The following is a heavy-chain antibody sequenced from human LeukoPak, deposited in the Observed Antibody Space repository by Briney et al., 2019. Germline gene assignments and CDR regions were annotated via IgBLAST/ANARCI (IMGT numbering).Heavy chain of an antibody. CDR1: GYTFTSYD. D-gene: IGHD3-10*01. Sequence: ASVKVSCKASGYTFTSYDINWVRRATGQGLEWMGWMNPNSGNTGYAQKFQGRVTITRNTSISTAYMELCSLRSEDTAVYYCARGNVLLWFGELSHFDYWGQGTLVTVSS. CDR2: MNPNSGNT. V-gene: IGHV1-8*03. J-gene: IGHJ4*02. CDR3: ARGNVLLWFGELSHFDY.